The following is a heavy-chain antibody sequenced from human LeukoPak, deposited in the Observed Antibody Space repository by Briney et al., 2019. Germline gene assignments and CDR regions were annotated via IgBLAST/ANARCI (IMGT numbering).Heavy chain of an antibody. D-gene: IGHD2-2*01. CDR3: ARSTGYQLLLYFDY. CDR2: IIPIFGTA. CDR1: GGTFSSYA. V-gene: IGHV1-69*13. J-gene: IGHJ4*02. Sequence: SVKVSCKASGGTFSSYAISWVRQAPGQGLEWMGGIIPIFGTANYAQKFQGRVTITADESTSTAYMELSSLRSEDTAVYYCARSTGYQLLLYFDYWGQGTLVTVSS.